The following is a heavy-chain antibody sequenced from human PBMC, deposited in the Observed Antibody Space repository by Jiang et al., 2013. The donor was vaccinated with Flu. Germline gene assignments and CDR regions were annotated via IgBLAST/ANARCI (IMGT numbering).Heavy chain of an antibody. Sequence: VQLVESRAEVKKPGESLRISCKGSGYSFTSYWISWVRQMPGKGLEWMGRIDPSDSYTNYSPSFQGHVTISADKSISTAYLQWSSLKASDTAMYYCARPGLTSYDSSGYYELDYWGQGTLVTVSS. J-gene: IGHJ4*02. CDR2: IDPSDSYT. CDR1: GYSFTSYW. CDR3: ARPGLTSYDSSGYYELDY. V-gene: IGHV5-10-1*03. D-gene: IGHD3-22*01.